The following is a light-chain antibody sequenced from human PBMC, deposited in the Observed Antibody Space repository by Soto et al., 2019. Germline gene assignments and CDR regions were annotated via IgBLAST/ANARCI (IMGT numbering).Light chain of an antibody. CDR1: QRIDNF. CDR3: QKYNSGPRT. Sequence: DIQVAQSPSSLSASVGDRVTITCRASQRIDNFLAWYQQQPGKVPKLLIYAASTLESGVPSRFSASGSGIDFTLTISSLQPEDVATYYCQKYNSGPRTFGQGTKLEI. J-gene: IGKJ1*01. V-gene: IGKV1-27*01. CDR2: AAS.